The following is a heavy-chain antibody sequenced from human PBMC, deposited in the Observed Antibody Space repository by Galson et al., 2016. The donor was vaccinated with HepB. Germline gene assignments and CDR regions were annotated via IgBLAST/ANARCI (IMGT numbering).Heavy chain of an antibody. CDR1: GGTFSSNA. D-gene: IGHD1-26*01. Sequence: SVKVSCKASGGTFSSNAINWVRQAPGQGLEWMGRITPIFGTAKYAQKFQGRVTMTRDTSTSIVYMDLTSLRSEDTAVYYCARDRGYYSHFDSWGQGTLVTVSS. CDR3: ARDRGYYSHFDS. CDR2: ITPIFGTA. J-gene: IGHJ4*02. V-gene: IGHV1-69*05.